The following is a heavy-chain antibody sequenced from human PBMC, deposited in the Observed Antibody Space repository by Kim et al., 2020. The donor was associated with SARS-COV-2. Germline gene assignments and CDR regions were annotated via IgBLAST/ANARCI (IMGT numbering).Heavy chain of an antibody. CDR3: AREGAVAGPVFDY. Sequence: EQKFQGRVTITADESTGTAYMELSSLRSEDTAVYYCAREGAVAGPVFDYWGQGTLVTVSS. J-gene: IGHJ4*02. D-gene: IGHD6-19*01. V-gene: IGHV1-69*01.